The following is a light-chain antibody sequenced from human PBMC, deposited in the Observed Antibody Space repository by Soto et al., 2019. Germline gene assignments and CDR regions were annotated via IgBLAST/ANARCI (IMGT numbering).Light chain of an antibody. J-gene: IGKJ4*01. V-gene: IGKV2-30*01. Sequence: EVVLTQSPLSLPVTVGQPATVSCRSSQSLLFFNGITYLTWFHQRPGQPPRRLISEVSNRDSGVPGRFRGSGSGTDFTLEISRVEAEDVGLFYCMQGPHWPLTFGGGTRVEIK. CDR3: MQGPHWPLT. CDR2: EVS. CDR1: QSLLFFNGITY.